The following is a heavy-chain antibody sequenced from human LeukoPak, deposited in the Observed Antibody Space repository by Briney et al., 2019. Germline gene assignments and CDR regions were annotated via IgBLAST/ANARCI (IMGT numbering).Heavy chain of an antibody. V-gene: IGHV3-30*02. CDR2: IRYDGSNK. CDR1: GFTFSSYG. J-gene: IGHJ5*02. Sequence: GGCLRLSCAASGFTFSSYGMHWVRQAAGKWLEWVAFIRYDGSNKYYADSVKGRFTISRDNSKNTLYLQMNSLRAEDTAIYYCAKDNPEWNNSKNWFDTWGQRTLVTVSS. CDR3: AKDNPEWNNSKNWFDT. D-gene: IGHD1-20*01.